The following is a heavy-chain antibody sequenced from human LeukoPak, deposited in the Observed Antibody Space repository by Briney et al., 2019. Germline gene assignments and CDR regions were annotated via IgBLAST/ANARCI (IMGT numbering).Heavy chain of an antibody. J-gene: IGHJ5*02. CDR2: ISAYNGNT. CDR3: ARLLYCSSTSCFNWFDP. CDR1: GYTFTSYG. D-gene: IGHD2-2*01. V-gene: IGHV1-18*01. Sequence: ASVKVSCKASGYTFTSYGISWVRQAPGQGLEWMGWISAYNGNTNYAQKLQGRVAMTTDTSTSTAYMELRSLRSDDTAVYYCARLLYCSSTSCFNWFDPWGQGTLVTVSS.